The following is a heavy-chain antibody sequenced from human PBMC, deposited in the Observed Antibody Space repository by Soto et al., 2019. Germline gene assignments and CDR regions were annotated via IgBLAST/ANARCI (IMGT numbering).Heavy chain of an antibody. Sequence: GASVKVSCKASGYTFTSYGISWVRQAPGQGLEWMGWISAYNGNTNYAQKLQGRVTMTTDTSTSTAYMELRSLRSDDTAVYYCARGSYCSSTCCYSGHEPSNDYWGQGTLVTVSS. CDR1: GYTFTSYG. CDR3: ARGSYCSSTCCYSGHEPSNDY. J-gene: IGHJ4*02. CDR2: ISAYNGNT. D-gene: IGHD2-2*01. V-gene: IGHV1-18*01.